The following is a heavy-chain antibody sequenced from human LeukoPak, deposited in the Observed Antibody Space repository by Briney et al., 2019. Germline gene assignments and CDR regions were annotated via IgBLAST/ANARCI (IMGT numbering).Heavy chain of an antibody. CDR2: INPNSDGT. CDR1: VSTFTDYY. J-gene: IGHJ4*02. V-gene: IGHV1-2*02. Sequence: GASVSVSFTASVSTFTDYYMHWVRQAPGQGLEWMGWINPNSDGTNYAQKFQGRLTMTRDTYISTAYMELSRLRSDDTAVYYCARALRGYVPYFAYWGQGTLVTVSS. D-gene: IGHD5-12*01. CDR3: ARALRGYVPYFAY.